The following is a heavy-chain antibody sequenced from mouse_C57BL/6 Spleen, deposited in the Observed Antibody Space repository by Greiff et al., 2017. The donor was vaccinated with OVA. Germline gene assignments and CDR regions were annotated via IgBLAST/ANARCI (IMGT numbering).Heavy chain of an antibody. V-gene: IGHV10-1*01. Sequence: VQLKESGGGLVQPKGSLKLSCAASGFSFNTYAMNWVRQAPGKGLEWVARIRSKSNNYATYYADSVKDRFTISRDDSESMLYLQMNNLKTEDTAMYYCVREGERDDGYYPYAMDYWGQGTSVTVSS. D-gene: IGHD2-3*01. J-gene: IGHJ4*01. CDR3: VREGERDDGYYPYAMDY. CDR1: GFSFNTYA. CDR2: IRSKSNNYAT.